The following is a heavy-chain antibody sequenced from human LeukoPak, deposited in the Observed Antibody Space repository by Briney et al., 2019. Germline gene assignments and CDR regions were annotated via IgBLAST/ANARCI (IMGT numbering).Heavy chain of an antibody. CDR3: ARGSGYINDY. D-gene: IGHD1-1*01. CDR2: ISPNRGVT. CDR1: GYSFTGYY. V-gene: IGHV1-2*02. Sequence: GASVKVSCQASGYSFTGYYMHWVRQAPGQGLEWMGWISPNRGVTNYAHKFQGRVTMTRDTSISTAYMELSRLTSDDTAVYYCARGSGYINDYWGQGALVTVSS. J-gene: IGHJ4*02.